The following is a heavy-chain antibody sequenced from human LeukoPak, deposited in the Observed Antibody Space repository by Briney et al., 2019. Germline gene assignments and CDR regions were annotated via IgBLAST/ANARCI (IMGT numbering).Heavy chain of an antibody. Sequence: GGSLRLSCAASGFTFSSYSMNWVRQAPGKGLEWASYISTSSNTIYYADSVKGRFTISRDNAKNSLYLQMNSLRAEDTAVYCCARGDCSGGSCYLSLTTIDYWGQGTLVTVSS. CDR1: GFTFSSYS. V-gene: IGHV3-48*01. J-gene: IGHJ4*02. CDR3: ARGDCSGGSCYLSLTTIDY. CDR2: ISTSSNTI. D-gene: IGHD2-15*01.